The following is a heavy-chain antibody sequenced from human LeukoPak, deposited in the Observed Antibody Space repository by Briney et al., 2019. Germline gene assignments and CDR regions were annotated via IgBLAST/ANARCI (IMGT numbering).Heavy chain of an antibody. V-gene: IGHV3-23*01. CDR3: AKRKRGYGGNGYFDY. J-gene: IGHJ4*02. CDR1: GFTFSSYA. Sequence: GGSLRLSCAASGFTFSSYAMSWARQAPGKGLEWVSAISGSGGSTYYADSVKGRFTISRDNSKNTLYLQMNSLGAEDTAVYYCAKRKRGYGGNGYFDYWGQGSLVTVSS. D-gene: IGHD4-23*01. CDR2: ISGSGGST.